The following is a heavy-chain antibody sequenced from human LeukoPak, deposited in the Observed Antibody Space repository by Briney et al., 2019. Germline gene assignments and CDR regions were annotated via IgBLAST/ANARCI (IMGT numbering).Heavy chain of an antibody. CDR1: GGSISSGSYY. J-gene: IGHJ6*02. V-gene: IGHV4-39*07. CDR3: ARDYYDSSGHYYYYGMDV. Sequence: PSETLSLTCTVSGGSISSGSYYWGWIRQPPGKGLEWIGSIHFSGANYYNPSLKSRVTISVDRSKNQFSLKLSSVTAADTAVYYCARDYYDSSGHYYYYGMDVWGQGTTVTVSS. CDR2: IHFSGAN. D-gene: IGHD3-22*01.